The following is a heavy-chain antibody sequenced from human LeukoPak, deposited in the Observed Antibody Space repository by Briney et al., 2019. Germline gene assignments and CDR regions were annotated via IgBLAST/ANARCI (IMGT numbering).Heavy chain of an antibody. CDR3: ARAQTYGDSRLLLDY. CDR2: INWDGGST. J-gene: IGHJ4*02. Sequence: GGSLRLSCAASGFTFSNYWMSWVRQAPGKGLEWVSGINWDGGSTGYADSVEGRFTISRDNAKNSQYLQMNSLRVEDTALYYCARAQTYGDSRLLLDYWGQGTLVTVSS. D-gene: IGHD2-21*02. V-gene: IGHV3-20*04. CDR1: GFTFSNYW.